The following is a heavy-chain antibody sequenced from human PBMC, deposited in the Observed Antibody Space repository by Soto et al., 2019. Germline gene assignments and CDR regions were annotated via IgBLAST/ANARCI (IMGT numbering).Heavy chain of an antibody. CDR1: GFTFSSYW. CDR2: IKEDGSEK. D-gene: IGHD6-13*01. Sequence: GGSLRLSCAASGFTFSSYWMNWVRQAPGKGLEWVANIKEDGSEKYYVESVKGRFIISRDNAKNSLYLQMSSLRAEDTAVYYCARYSSSWPFDYWGQGTLVTVSS. J-gene: IGHJ4*02. V-gene: IGHV3-7*01. CDR3: ARYSSSWPFDY.